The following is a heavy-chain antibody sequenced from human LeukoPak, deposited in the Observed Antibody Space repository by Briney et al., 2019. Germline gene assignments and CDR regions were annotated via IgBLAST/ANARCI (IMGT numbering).Heavy chain of an antibody. V-gene: IGHV4-30-4*01. D-gene: IGHD3-10*01. J-gene: IGHJ4*02. CDR1: GGSISSGDYY. CDR3: ARGRVRFVYYFDY. Sequence: PSETLSLTCTVSGGSISSGDYYWGWIRQPPGKGLEWIGYIYHSGSTYYNPSLKSRITVSLDTSKNQFSLEMRSVTASDTAVYYCARGRVRFVYYFDYWGQGTLVAVSS. CDR2: IYHSGST.